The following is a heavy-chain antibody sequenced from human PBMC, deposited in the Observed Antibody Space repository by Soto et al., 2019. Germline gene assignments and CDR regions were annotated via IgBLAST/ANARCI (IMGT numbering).Heavy chain of an antibody. Sequence: GGSLRLSCAASGFTFSSYGMHWVRQAPGKGLEWVAVISYDGSNKYYADSVKGRFTISRDNSKNTLYLQMNSLRAEDTAVYYCANLLSSSLDYWGQGTLVTVSS. CDR2: ISYDGSNK. J-gene: IGHJ4*02. V-gene: IGHV3-30*18. CDR3: ANLLSSSLDY. D-gene: IGHD6-6*01. CDR1: GFTFSSYG.